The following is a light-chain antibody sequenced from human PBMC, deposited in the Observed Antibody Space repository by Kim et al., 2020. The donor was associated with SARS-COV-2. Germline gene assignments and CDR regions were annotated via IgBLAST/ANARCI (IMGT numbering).Light chain of an antibody. J-gene: IGLJ2*01. CDR3: QSYDSSTVV. Sequence: NFMLTQPHSVSESPVKTVTISCTRSSGSIATRYVQWYQQRPASAPTTVIYENNQRPSGVPARFSGSIDSSSNSASLTISGLKTEDEADYYCQSYDSSTVVFGGGTQLTVL. V-gene: IGLV6-57*03. CDR2: ENN. CDR1: SGSIATRY.